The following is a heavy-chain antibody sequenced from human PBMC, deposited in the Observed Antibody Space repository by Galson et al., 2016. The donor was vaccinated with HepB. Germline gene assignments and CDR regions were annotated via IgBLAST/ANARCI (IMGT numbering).Heavy chain of an antibody. V-gene: IGHV3-23*01. Sequence: SLRLSCAAAGFIFGNFAMSWVRQAPGKGPAWVSGISGSSGSTFYADSVKGRFTIFRDNSKNTLYLLMNSLRVDDTAIYYCARWPPALTGWYPCPFAMRGQGTLVTVSS. D-gene: IGHD2-15*01. J-gene: IGHJ3*02. CDR1: GFIFGNFA. CDR3: ARWPPALTGWYPCPFAM. CDR2: ISGSSGST.